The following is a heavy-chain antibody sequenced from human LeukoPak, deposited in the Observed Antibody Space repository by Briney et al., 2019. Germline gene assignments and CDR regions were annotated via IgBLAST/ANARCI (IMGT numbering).Heavy chain of an antibody. J-gene: IGHJ1*01. D-gene: IGHD3-16*01. CDR2: ISGRSSHV. V-gene: IGHV3-21*01. Sequence: GGSLRLSCAGSGFTFSSYAMSWVRQAPGKGLEWVSAISGRSSHVYYGESVKGRFTISRDNAKNSLYLQLDSLGVEDTAVYYCGRAFPPLRTSSAGDLWGQGTLVTVSS. CDR1: GFTFSSYA. CDR3: GRAFPPLRTSSAGDL.